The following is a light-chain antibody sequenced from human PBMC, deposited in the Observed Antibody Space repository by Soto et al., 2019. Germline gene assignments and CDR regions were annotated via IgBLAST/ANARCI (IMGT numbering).Light chain of an antibody. V-gene: IGKV3-15*01. CDR2: GAF. J-gene: IGKJ1*01. Sequence: EIVMTQSPATLSVSPGERATLSCRASQSVSSNLAWYQQKPGQAPRLLIYGAFTRATGVPARFSGAGSGTEFTLTISSLQSEDFAVYYCQQYNNWPTTFGQGTKVDIK. CDR1: QSVSSN. CDR3: QQYNNWPTT.